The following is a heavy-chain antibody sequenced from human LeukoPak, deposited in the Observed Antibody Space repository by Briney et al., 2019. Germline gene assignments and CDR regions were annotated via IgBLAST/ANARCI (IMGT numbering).Heavy chain of an antibody. CDR3: ARSRYCTNGVCYWYFHL. CDR1: GGSISNYY. D-gene: IGHD2-8*01. J-gene: IGHJ2*01. V-gene: IGHV4-4*07. Sequence: SGTLSLTCTVSGGSISNYYWSWIRQPAGKGLEWIGRVYTSGSTNYNPSLKSRVTMSVDTSKNQFSLRLNSVTAADTAVYYCARSRYCTNGVCYWYFHLWGRGTLVSVSS. CDR2: VYTSGST.